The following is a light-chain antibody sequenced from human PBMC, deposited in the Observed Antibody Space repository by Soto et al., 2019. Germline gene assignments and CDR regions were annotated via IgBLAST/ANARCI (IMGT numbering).Light chain of an antibody. CDR1: SSDVGNYKF. V-gene: IGLV2-23*02. CDR2: EVS. J-gene: IGLJ1*01. CDR3: CSYAGSYSSYF. Sequence: QSVLTQPASVSGSPGQSITISCTGSSSDVGNYKFVSWYQQYPGKAPKVMLYEVSKRPSGVSYRLSGSQSGNTASLTISGLQAEVEADYYCCSYAGSYSSYFFGTGTKVTVL.